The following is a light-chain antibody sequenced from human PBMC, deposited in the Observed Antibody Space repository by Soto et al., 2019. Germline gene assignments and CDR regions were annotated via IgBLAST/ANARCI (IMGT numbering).Light chain of an antibody. CDR3: QQYDSFPLT. V-gene: IGKV3-20*01. CDR2: GAS. CDR1: QSVSRTY. Sequence: EIVLTQSPGTLSLSPGERATLSCRASQSVSRTYLAWYQQKTGQAPRLLIYGASSRTTGIPNKFSGSGSGTDFTLTISSLEPEDFAVYYCQQYDSFPLTFGGGTKVDIK. J-gene: IGKJ4*01.